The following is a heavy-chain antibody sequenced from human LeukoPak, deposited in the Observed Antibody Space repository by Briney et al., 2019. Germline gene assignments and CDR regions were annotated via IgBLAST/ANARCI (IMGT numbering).Heavy chain of an antibody. J-gene: IGHJ5*02. CDR1: GGTFSSYA. Sequence: VASVKVSCKAFGGTFSSYAISWVRQAPGQGLEWMGGIIPIFGTANYAQKFQGRVTITADESTSTAYMELSSLRSEDTTVYYCAVIVVVPAATSTNWFDPWGQGTLVTVSS. CDR3: AVIVVVPAATSTNWFDP. V-gene: IGHV1-69*13. CDR2: IIPIFGTA. D-gene: IGHD2-2*01.